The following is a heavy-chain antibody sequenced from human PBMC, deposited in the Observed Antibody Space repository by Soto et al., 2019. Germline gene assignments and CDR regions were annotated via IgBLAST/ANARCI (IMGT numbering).Heavy chain of an antibody. CDR1: GHTFTSYD. CDR2: MNPNSGNT. D-gene: IGHD3-22*01. V-gene: IGHV1-8*01. CDR3: ARVEDSYYYDSPFDP. J-gene: IGHJ5*02. Sequence: ASVKVSCKASGHTFTSYDINWVRQATGQGLEWMGWMNPNSGNTGYAQKFQGRVTMTRNTSISTAYMELSSLRSEDTAVYYCARVEDSYYYDSPFDPWGQGTLVTVSS.